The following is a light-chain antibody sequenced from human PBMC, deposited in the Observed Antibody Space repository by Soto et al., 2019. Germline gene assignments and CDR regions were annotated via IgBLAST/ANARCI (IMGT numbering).Light chain of an antibody. CDR2: AAS. CDR1: QDISHY. J-gene: IGKJ5*01. CDR3: QQYYDLPIT. Sequence: EIQMSQSAFSLSQSVAAPSASTWLASQDISHYLNWYQQKPGKALKLLIYAASNLHTGVPSRFRGSGSGTEFSFNITSLQPEDVATYYCQQYYDLPITFGQGTRLDIK. V-gene: IGKV1-33*01.